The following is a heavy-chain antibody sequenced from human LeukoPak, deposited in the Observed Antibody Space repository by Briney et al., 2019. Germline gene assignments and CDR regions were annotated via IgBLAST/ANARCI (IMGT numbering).Heavy chain of an antibody. CDR2: ISAYNGNT. J-gene: IGHJ5*02. V-gene: IGHV1-18*01. CDR1: GYTFTSYG. Sequence: ASVKVSCKASGYTFTSYGISWVRQAPGQGVEWMGWISAYNGNTNYAQKLQGRGTMTTDTSTSTAYMELRSLRSDDTAVYYCARDYGGIVGALNWFDPWGQGTLVTVSS. D-gene: IGHD1-26*01. CDR3: ARDYGGIVGALNWFDP.